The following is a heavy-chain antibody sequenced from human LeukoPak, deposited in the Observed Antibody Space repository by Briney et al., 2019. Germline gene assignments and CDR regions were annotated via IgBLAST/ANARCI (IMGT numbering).Heavy chain of an antibody. CDR3: ARLGYSGSYYERTFGI. V-gene: IGHV4-4*07. CDR1: GGSISSYY. Sequence: SETLSLTCTVSGGSISSYYWSWIRQPAGKGLEWIGRTHTSGSTNYNPSLKSRVTMSGDTSKNQFSLKLSSVTAADTAVYYCARLGYSGSYYERTFGIWGQGTMVTVSS. J-gene: IGHJ3*02. D-gene: IGHD1-26*01. CDR2: THTSGST.